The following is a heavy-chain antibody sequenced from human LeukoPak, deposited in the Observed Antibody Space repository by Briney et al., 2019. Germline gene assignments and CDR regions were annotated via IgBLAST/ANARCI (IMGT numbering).Heavy chain of an antibody. V-gene: IGHV3-21*01. J-gene: IGHJ4*02. D-gene: IGHD3-10*01. Sequence: PGGSLRLSCAASGFTFSSYSMNWVRQAPGKGLEWVSSISSSSSYIYYADSVKGRFTISRDNAKNSLYLQMNSLRAEDTAVYYCARESSGFGELFVDYWGQGTLVTVSS. CDR1: GFTFSSYS. CDR2: ISSSSSYI. CDR3: ARESSGFGELFVDY.